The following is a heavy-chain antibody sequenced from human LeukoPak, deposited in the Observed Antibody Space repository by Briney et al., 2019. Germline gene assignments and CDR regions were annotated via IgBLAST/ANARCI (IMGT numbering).Heavy chain of an antibody. CDR3: ARDTTMVRGACDL. CDR1: GYTFTSYG. V-gene: IGHV1-18*01. J-gene: IGHJ5*02. D-gene: IGHD3-10*01. CDR2: ISPYNGNT. Sequence: ASVKVSCKASGYTFTSYGINWVRQAPGQGLEWMGWISPYNGNTNYAQKLQGRVTMTTDTSTSTAYIELRSLRSDDTAVYYCARDTTMVRGACDLWGQGTLVTVSS.